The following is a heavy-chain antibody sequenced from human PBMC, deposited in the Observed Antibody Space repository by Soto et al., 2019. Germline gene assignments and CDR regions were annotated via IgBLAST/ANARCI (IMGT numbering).Heavy chain of an antibody. V-gene: IGHV4-59*01. J-gene: IGHJ4*02. CDR3: ARNYYGSGSHNDY. Sequence: SETLSLTCTVSGGSISSYYWSWIRQPPGKGLEWIGYIYYSGSTNYNPSLKSRVTISVDTSKNQFSLKLSSVTAADTAVYYCARNYYGSGSHNDYWGQGTLVTVSS. CDR2: IYYSGST. CDR1: GGSISSYY. D-gene: IGHD3-10*01.